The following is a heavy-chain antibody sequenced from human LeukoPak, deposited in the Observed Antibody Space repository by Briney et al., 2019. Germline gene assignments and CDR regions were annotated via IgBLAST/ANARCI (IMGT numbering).Heavy chain of an antibody. Sequence: GASVKVSCKASGFTFTVYYIHWVRQAPGQGIDWMGYINPHSGVTNSPQKFQGRVTMTTDTSISAAYMELSSLISDDTAMYYCVREGNELLSKNFDYWGQGPLVTVSS. CDR2: INPHSGVT. CDR1: GFTFTVYY. J-gene: IGHJ4*02. V-gene: IGHV1-2*02. D-gene: IGHD2-21*02. CDR3: VREGNELLSKNFDY.